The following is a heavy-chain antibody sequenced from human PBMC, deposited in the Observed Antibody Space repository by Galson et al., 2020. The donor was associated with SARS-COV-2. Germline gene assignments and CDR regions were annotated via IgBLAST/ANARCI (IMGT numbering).Heavy chain of an antibody. Sequence: GVSLEISCAASGLTFSSYWRHWLRHAPEKGLVWVPRTYSEGSSTSYADSVKGRFTTSGDNAKNTRYLQINSLRAEDTAVYYWARGDMGNNGFDYWGQGTLVTVSA. CDR1: GLTFSSYW. D-gene: IGHD2-8*01. CDR2: TYSEGSST. CDR3: ARGDMGNNGFDY. V-gene: IGHV3-74*01. J-gene: IGHJ4*02.